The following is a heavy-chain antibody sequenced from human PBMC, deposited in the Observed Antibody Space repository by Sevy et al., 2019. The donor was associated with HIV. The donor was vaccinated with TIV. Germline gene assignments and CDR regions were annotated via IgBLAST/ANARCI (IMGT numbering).Heavy chain of an antibody. D-gene: IGHD3-9*01. J-gene: IGHJ6*02. Sequence: GGSLRLSCAASGFRFSDYGMHWVRQAPGKGLEWVSLIRFDGSMKYIADSVKGRFTISRDKVKDTLYLQMNSLRPEDTAVYYCAKDQYEYRTGYYGYYGMDVWGQGTTVTVSS. CDR2: IRFDGSMK. CDR3: AKDQYEYRTGYYGYYGMDV. CDR1: GFRFSDYG. V-gene: IGHV3-30*02.